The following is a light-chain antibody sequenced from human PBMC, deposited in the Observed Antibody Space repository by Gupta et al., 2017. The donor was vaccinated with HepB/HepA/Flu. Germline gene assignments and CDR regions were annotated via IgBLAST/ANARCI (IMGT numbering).Light chain of an antibody. J-gene: IGKJ1*01. V-gene: IGKV3-20*01. CDR3: QHYDSAPSWT. CDR2: GAS. Sequence: DIVLTQSPGTLSLSPGERATLSCRASQTISNNYVAWYQQKAGQAPRLLIYGASRRVTGIPDRFSGSGSGTDFTLTISGREPEDFAVYYCQHYDSAPSWTFGQGTKVDIK. CDR1: QTISNNY.